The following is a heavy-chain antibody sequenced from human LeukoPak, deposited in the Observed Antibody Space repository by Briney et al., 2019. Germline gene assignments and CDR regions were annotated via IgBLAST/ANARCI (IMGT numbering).Heavy chain of an antibody. J-gene: IGHJ5*02. CDR3: ARQTGAVGWFDP. CDR2: IYYSGST. Sequence: SETLSLTCTVSGGSISSYYWSWIRQPPGKGLEWIGYIYYSGSTNYNPSLKSRVTISVDTSKNQFSLKLSSVTAADTAVYYCARQTGAVGWFDPWGQGTLVTVSS. D-gene: IGHD1-26*01. V-gene: IGHV4-59*01. CDR1: GGSISSYY.